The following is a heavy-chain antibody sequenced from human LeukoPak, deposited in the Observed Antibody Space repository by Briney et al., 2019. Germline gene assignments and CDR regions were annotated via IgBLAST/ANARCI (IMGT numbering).Heavy chain of an antibody. Sequence: GGSLRLSCAVSGFTFSTYNMNWVRQAPGKGLEWVSSITSTSTYIYYADSVKGRFTISRDNAKNSLYLQMNSLRAEDTAVYYCARGRYGGNSGDVWGKGTTVTISS. V-gene: IGHV3-21*01. CDR3: ARGRYGGNSGDV. J-gene: IGHJ6*04. D-gene: IGHD4-23*01. CDR2: ITSTSTYI. CDR1: GFTFSTYN.